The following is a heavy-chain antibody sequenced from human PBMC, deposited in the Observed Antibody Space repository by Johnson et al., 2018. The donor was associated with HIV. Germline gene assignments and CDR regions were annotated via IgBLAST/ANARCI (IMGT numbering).Heavy chain of an antibody. CDR1: GFTFDDYG. J-gene: IGHJ3*02. CDR3: ARDEGIVVVSHAFDI. D-gene: IGHD3-22*01. CDR2: ISYDGTNK. Sequence: QVQLVESGGGVVQPGRSLTLSCAASGFTFDDYGMSWVRQAPGKGLEWVAVISYDGTNKYYADSVKGRFPISRDNAKNTLYLQMNSLRAEDTAVYYCARDEGIVVVSHAFDIWGQGTMVTVSS. V-gene: IGHV3-30*03.